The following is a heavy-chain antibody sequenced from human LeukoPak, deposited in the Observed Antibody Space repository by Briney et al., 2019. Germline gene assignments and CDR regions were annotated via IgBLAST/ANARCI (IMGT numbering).Heavy chain of an antibody. D-gene: IGHD3-10*01. Sequence: SETLSLTCTVSGGSISSYYWIWIRQPPGKGLEWIGYIYYSGSTNYNPSLKSRVTISVDTSKNQFSLKLSSVTAADTAVYYCARYYYGSGSSPPVFDYWGQGTLVTVSS. V-gene: IGHV4-59*01. CDR2: IYYSGST. CDR3: ARYYYGSGSSPPVFDY. CDR1: GGSISSYY. J-gene: IGHJ4*02.